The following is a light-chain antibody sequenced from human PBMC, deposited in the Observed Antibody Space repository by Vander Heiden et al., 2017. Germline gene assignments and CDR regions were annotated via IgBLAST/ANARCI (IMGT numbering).Light chain of an antibody. V-gene: IGKV4-1*01. Sequence: DIVMTQSPDYLAVSLGERATINCKSSQSVLYSSNNKNYLAWFQQKPGQPPKLLIYWASTRESGVPDRFSGSGSGTDFTLTISSLQAEDVAVYYCQQYYSAPFTFGPGTKVDI. CDR3: QQYYSAPFT. CDR1: QSVLYSSNNKNY. J-gene: IGKJ3*01. CDR2: WAS.